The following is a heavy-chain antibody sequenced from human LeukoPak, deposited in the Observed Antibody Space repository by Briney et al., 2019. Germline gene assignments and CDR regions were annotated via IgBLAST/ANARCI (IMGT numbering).Heavy chain of an antibody. CDR2: IYYSGST. CDR3: GSSSWYGVFDY. D-gene: IGHD6-13*01. Sequence: SETLSLTCTVSGGSISSCYWSWIRQPPGKGLGWIGYIYYSGSTNYNPSLKSRVTISVDTSKNQFSLKLSSVTAADTAVYYCGSSSWYGVFDYWGQGTLVTVSS. J-gene: IGHJ4*02. V-gene: IGHV4-59*01. CDR1: GGSISSCY.